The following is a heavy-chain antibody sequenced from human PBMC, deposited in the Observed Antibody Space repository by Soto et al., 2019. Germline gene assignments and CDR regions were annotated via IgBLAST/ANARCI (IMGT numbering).Heavy chain of an antibody. J-gene: IGHJ4*02. Sequence: PWGSLRLSCSASVFTGSTNYMSWFRQSPGKGLEWVSVIYTGGSTYYADSVKGRFTISRGNSKNRLFLQMNSLRAEDTAIYYCAKCMGSSWIGVIDNWGQGTLVTVSS. V-gene: IGHV3-53*01. CDR2: IYTGGST. D-gene: IGHD6-13*01. CDR3: AKCMGSSWIGVIDN. CDR1: VFTGSTNY.